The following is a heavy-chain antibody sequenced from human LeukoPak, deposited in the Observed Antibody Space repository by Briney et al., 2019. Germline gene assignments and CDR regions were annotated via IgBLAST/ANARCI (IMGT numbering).Heavy chain of an antibody. J-gene: IGHJ4*02. CDR3: ARQNWEEMATITDY. D-gene: IGHD5-24*01. V-gene: IGHV3-11*04. CDR2: ISSSGSTI. CDR1: GFTFSDYY. Sequence: GGSLRLSCAASGFTFSDYYMSWIRQAPGKGLEWVSYISSSGSTIYYADSVKGRFTISRDNAKSSLYLQMNSLRAEDTAVYYCARQNWEEMATITDYWGQGTLVTVSS.